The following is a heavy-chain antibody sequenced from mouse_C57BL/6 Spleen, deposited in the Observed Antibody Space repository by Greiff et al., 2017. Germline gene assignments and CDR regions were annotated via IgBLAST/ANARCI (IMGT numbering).Heavy chain of an antibody. J-gene: IGHJ4*01. V-gene: IGHV5-16*01. D-gene: IGHD2-4*01. CDR1: GFTFSDYY. CDR2: INYDGSST. CDR3: ARVDYDYDGYAMDY. Sequence: EVNVVESEGGLVQPGSSMKLSCTASGFTFSDYYMAWVRQVPEKGLEWVANINYDGSSTYYLDSLKSRFIISRDNAKNILYLQMSSLKSEDTATYYCARVDYDYDGYAMDYWGQGTSVTVSS.